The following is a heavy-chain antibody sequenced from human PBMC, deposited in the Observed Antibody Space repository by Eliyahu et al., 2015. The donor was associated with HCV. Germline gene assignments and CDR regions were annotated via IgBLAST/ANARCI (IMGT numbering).Heavy chain of an antibody. CDR2: IYPGDSDT. J-gene: IGHJ3*02. CDR3: ARLPDI. D-gene: IGHD2-15*01. V-gene: IGHV5-51*01. CDR1: GYTFTNSW. Sequence: EVQLVQSGAEVKKPKXSLRISXKASGYTFTNSWLVWVRXMPGKGLEWMGIIYPGDSDTRYSPSFQGQVAISADKSISTAYLQWSSLKASDTAIYYCARLPDIWGQGTMVTVFS.